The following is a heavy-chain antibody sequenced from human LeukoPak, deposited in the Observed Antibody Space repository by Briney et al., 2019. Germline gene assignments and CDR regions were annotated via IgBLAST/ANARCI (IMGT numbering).Heavy chain of an antibody. J-gene: IGHJ6*02. CDR1: GYTFTSYG. V-gene: IGHV1-69*13. Sequence: SVKVSCKASGYTFTSYGISWVRQAPGQGLEWMGGIIPIFGTANYAQKFQGRVTITADESTSTAYMELSSLRSEDTAVYYCAREFSYYGSGKYGMDVWGQGTTVTVSS. D-gene: IGHD3-10*01. CDR2: IIPIFGTA. CDR3: AREFSYYGSGKYGMDV.